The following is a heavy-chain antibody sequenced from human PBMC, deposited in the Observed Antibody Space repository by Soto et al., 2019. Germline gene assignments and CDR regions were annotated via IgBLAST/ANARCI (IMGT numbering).Heavy chain of an antibody. D-gene: IGHD3-22*01. CDR2: IIPIFGTT. J-gene: IGHJ5*02. Sequence: SVKVSCKASGGTFGSDAITWVRQAPGQGLEWVGRIIPIFGTTDYAQNLQGRVTISADKSTLTSYMELHSLTSDDTALYYCARDRTDSGYYTNWLDPWGQGTQVTVSS. V-gene: IGHV1-69*06. CDR1: GGTFGSDA. CDR3: ARDRTDSGYYTNWLDP.